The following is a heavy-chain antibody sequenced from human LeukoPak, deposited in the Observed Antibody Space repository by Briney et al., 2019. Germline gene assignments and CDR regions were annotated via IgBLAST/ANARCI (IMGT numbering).Heavy chain of an antibody. Sequence: GGSLRLSCAASGFTFSTYGMGWVRQAPGKGLEWVSSINDNGGTSTWYADSVKGRFTISRDNSKNTLYLQMNSLRSDDTAVYYCAREFRLEYSGSYGPQPFDYWGQGTLVTVSS. CDR3: AREFRLEYSGSYGPQPFDY. J-gene: IGHJ4*02. CDR1: GFTFSTYG. V-gene: IGHV3-23*01. D-gene: IGHD1-26*01. CDR2: INDNGGTST.